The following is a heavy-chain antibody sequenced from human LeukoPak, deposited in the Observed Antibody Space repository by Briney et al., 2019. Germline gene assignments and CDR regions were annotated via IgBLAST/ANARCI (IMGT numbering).Heavy chain of an antibody. CDR2: ISGSGGST. J-gene: IGHJ4*02. D-gene: IGHD5-24*01. V-gene: IGHV3-23*01. CDR3: AKDPLEMATIPTYFDY. CDR1: GFTFSSYA. Sequence: GGSLRLSCAASGFTFSSYAMSWVRQAPGKGLGWVSGISGSGGSTYYADSVTGRFTIYRGKSKNTLYLQMNSLRAEDTAVYYCAKDPLEMATIPTYFDYWGQGTLVTVSS.